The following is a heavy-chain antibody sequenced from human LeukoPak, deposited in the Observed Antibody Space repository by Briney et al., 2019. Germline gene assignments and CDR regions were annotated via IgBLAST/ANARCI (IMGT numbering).Heavy chain of an antibody. V-gene: IGHV4-39*07. CDR1: GGSMKSESYY. J-gene: IGHJ4*02. CDR2: IHHSGSA. CDR3: ARGGGYCSGGSCYSFDY. Sequence: SETLSLTCTVSGGSMKSESYYWGWIRQPPGKGLEWIGSIHHSGSATYNPSLKSRVTISVATSKNQFSLKLSSVTAADTAVYYCARGGGYCSGGSCYSFDYWGQGTLVTVSS. D-gene: IGHD2-15*01.